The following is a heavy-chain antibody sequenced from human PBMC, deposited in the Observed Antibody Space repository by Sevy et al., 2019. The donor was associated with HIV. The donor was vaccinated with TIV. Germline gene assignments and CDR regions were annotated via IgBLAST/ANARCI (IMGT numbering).Heavy chain of an antibody. CDR3: TTANWGTAYYYYYGMDV. V-gene: IGHV3-15*01. Sequence: GGSLRLSCAASGFTFSNAWMSWVRQAPGKGLEWVGRIKSKTDGGTTDYAAPVKGRFTISRDDSKNTLYLAMNSLKTEDKAVYYCTTANWGTAYYYYYGMDVWGQGTTVTVSS. CDR1: GFTFSNAW. J-gene: IGHJ6*02. CDR2: IKSKTDGGTT. D-gene: IGHD7-27*01.